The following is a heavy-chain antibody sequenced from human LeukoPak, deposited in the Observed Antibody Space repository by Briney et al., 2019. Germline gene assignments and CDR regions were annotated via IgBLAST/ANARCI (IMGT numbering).Heavy chain of an antibody. J-gene: IGHJ5*02. Sequence: GGSLRLSCAASGFTFSSYEMNWVRQAPGKGLEWVSYISSSGTTIYYADSVKGRFTISRDNAKNSLYLQMNSLRAEDTAVYYCARVGVVVAATGNLWFDPWGQGTLITVSS. CDR1: GFTFSSYE. CDR3: ARVGVVVAATGNLWFDP. D-gene: IGHD2-15*01. CDR2: ISSSGTTI. V-gene: IGHV3-48*03.